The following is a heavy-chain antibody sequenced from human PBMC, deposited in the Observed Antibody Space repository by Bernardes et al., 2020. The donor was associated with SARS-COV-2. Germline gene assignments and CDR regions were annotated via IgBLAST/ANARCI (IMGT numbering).Heavy chain of an antibody. CDR2: ISYAGSNK. CDR3: AREKGIVPAAIYYYYYYGMDV. CDR1: GFTFSSYG. Sequence: GSLRLSCAASGFTFSSYGMHWVRQAPGKGLEWVAVISYAGSNKYYADSVKGRFTISRDNSKNTLYLQMNSLRAEDTAVYYCAREKGIVPAAIYYYYYYGMDVLGQGTTVTVSS. D-gene: IGHD2-2*01. J-gene: IGHJ6*02. V-gene: IGHV3-30*03.